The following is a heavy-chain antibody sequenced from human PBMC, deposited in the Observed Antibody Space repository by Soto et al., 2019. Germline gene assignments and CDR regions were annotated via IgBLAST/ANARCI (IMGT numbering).Heavy chain of an antibody. Sequence: ASVKVSCKASGYTFTSYYMHWVRQAPGQGLEWMGIINPSGGSTSYAQKFQGRVTMTRDTSTSTVYMELSSLRSEDTAMYYCARGHYDFWSGYYSPGFDYWGQGTLVTVSS. D-gene: IGHD3-3*01. CDR2: INPSGGST. J-gene: IGHJ4*02. CDR3: ARGHYDFWSGYYSPGFDY. CDR1: GYTFTSYY. V-gene: IGHV1-46*01.